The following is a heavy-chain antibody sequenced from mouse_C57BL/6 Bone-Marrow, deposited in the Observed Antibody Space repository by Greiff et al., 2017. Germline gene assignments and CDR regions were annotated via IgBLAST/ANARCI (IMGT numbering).Heavy chain of an antibody. J-gene: IGHJ2*01. Sequence: QVQLQQSGAELMKPGASVKLSCKATGYTFTGYWIEWVKQRPGHGLEWIGEILPGSGSTNYTEKFKGKATFTADTSSNTAYMQLSSLTTEDSAIYYCARTPLIYYYGSSPLDYWGQGTTLTVSS. CDR3: ARTPLIYYYGSSPLDY. D-gene: IGHD1-1*01. CDR2: ILPGSGST. CDR1: GYTFTGYW. V-gene: IGHV1-9*01.